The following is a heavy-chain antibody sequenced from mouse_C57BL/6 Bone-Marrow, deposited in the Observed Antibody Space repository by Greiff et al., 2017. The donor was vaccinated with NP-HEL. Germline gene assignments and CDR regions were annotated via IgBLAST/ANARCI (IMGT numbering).Heavy chain of an antibody. Sequence: EVQLQQSGPELVKPGASVKISCKASGYTFTDYYMNWVKQSHVKSLEWIGDINPNNGGTSYNQKFKGKATLTVDKSSSTAYMELRSLTSEDSAVYYCARVVTTVVADYWGQGTTLTVSS. CDR1: GYTFTDYY. CDR2: INPNNGGT. V-gene: IGHV1-26*01. CDR3: ARVVTTVVADY. D-gene: IGHD1-1*01. J-gene: IGHJ2*01.